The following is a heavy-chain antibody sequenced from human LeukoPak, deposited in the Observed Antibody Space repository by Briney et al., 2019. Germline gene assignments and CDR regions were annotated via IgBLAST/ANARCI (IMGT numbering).Heavy chain of an antibody. CDR3: VRDGGHSSSWYNNWFDP. J-gene: IGHJ5*02. CDR2: IYYSGST. Sequence: SETLSLTCTVSGGSIRSYYWSWIRQPPGKGLEWIGYIYYSGSTNYNPSLKSRVTISVDTSKNQFSLKLSSVTAADTAVYYCVRDGGHSSSWYNNWFDPWGQGTLVTVSS. CDR1: GGSIRSYY. D-gene: IGHD6-13*01. V-gene: IGHV4-59*01.